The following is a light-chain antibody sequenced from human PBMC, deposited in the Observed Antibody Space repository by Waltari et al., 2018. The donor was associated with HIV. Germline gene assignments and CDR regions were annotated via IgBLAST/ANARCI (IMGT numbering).Light chain of an antibody. V-gene: IGLV1-47*01. CDR3: AAWNDKLSADV. J-gene: IGLJ1*01. Sequence: QSVLTQPPSASGTPGQRVTISCSGSSSNIGRNYVYWYQQLPGPAPKLLIYRNNERPAGVPDLFSGSQSGTSASLGISVLRSEDESDYYCAAWNDKLSADVFGTGARGTV. CDR1: SSNIGRNY. CDR2: RNN.